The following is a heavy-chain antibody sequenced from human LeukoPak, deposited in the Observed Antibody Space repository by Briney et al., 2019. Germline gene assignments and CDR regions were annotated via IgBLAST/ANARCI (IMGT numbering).Heavy chain of an antibody. J-gene: IGHJ4*02. CDR2: IIPILGIA. D-gene: IGHD4-17*01. CDR1: GGTFSSYT. V-gene: IGHV1-69*02. Sequence: SVKVSCKASGGTFSSYTISWVRLAPGQGLEWMGRIIPILGIANYAQKFQGRVTITADKSTSTAYMELSSLRSEDTAVYYCARGTPEGYGDYQLFDYWGQGTLVTVSS. CDR3: ARGTPEGYGDYQLFDY.